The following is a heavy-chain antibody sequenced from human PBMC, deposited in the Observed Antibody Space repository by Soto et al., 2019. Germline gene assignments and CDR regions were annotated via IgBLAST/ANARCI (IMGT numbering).Heavy chain of an antibody. CDR3: ARSINYSDSWDDAFDL. CDR2: MNPNSGNT. J-gene: IGHJ3*01. Sequence: QVQLVQSGAEVKKPGASVKVSCKASGYTFTSYDINWVRQATGHGLEWMGWMNPNSGNTGYAQKFQGRVTMTRNTSMSTAYMELRSLRSEDTAVYYCARSINYSDSWDDAFDLWGQGTMVTVSS. CDR1: GYTFTSYD. V-gene: IGHV1-8*01. D-gene: IGHD3-10*01.